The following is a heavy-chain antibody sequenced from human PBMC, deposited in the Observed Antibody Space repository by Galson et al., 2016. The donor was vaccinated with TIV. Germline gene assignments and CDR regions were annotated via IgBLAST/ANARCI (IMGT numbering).Heavy chain of an antibody. CDR2: IYWDDDK. V-gene: IGHV2-5*02. CDR3: THLPNMFYSGMAV. D-gene: IGHD3-10*02. CDR1: GFSLRTTKVG. J-gene: IGHJ6*02. Sequence: PALVKPTQTLTLTCTSSGFSLRTTKVGVAWVRQPPGEALEWLALIYWDDDKRYSPSLRSRLAISKDTSKNQVVLIMTNMDPVDTATYYCTHLPNMFYSGMAVWGQGTTVTVSS.